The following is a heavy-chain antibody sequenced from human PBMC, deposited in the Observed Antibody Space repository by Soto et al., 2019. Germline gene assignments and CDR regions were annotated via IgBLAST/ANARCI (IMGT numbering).Heavy chain of an antibody. CDR1: GFTVSSNY. J-gene: IGHJ3*02. V-gene: IGHV3-66*01. CDR2: IYSGGST. CDR3: ARDSMSTDAFDI. Sequence: GGSLRLSCAASGFTVSSNYMSWVRQAPGKGLEWVSVIYSGGSTYYADSVKGRFTISRDNSKNTLYLQMNSLRAEDTAVYYCARDSMSTDAFDIWGQGTMVTVSS. D-gene: IGHD2-2*01.